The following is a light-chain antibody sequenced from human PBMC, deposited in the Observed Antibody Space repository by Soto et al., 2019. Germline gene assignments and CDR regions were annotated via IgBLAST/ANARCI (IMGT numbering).Light chain of an antibody. Sequence: IVLTQSPATLSLSPGERATLSCRASQSVSGYLAWYQQKPDQAPRLLIYDAFNRATGIPARFSGSGSGTDFTLTISSLEPEDFAVYYCQQRSNWELTFGGGTKVDIK. J-gene: IGKJ4*01. CDR3: QQRSNWELT. CDR1: QSVSGY. V-gene: IGKV3-11*01. CDR2: DAF.